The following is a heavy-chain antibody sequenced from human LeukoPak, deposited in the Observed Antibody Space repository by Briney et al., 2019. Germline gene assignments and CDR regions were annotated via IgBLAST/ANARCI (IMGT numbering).Heavy chain of an antibody. V-gene: IGHV3-48*01. J-gene: IGHJ6*02. CDR2: IGSSSSPI. CDR3: ARALAYDSSGYYYYGMDV. D-gene: IGHD3-22*01. Sequence: GGSLRLSCAASGFTFSSYSMNRVRQAPGMGLEWVSYIGSSSSPIYNADSVKGRFTISRDNAKNSLYLQMNSLRVEDTAVYYCARALAYDSSGYYYYGMDVWGQGTTVTVSS. CDR1: GFTFSSYS.